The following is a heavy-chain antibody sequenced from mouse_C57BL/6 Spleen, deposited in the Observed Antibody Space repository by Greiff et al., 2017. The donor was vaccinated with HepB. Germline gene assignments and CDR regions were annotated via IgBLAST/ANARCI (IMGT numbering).Heavy chain of an antibody. CDR3: ARYYGSSPYYYAMDY. V-gene: IGHV8-12*01. J-gene: IGHJ4*01. CDR1: GFSLSTSGMG. CDR2: IYWDDDK. D-gene: IGHD1-1*01. Sequence: QVTLKVSGPGILQSSQTLSLTCSFSGFSLSTSGMGVSWIRQPSGKGLEWLAHIYWDDDKRYNPSLKSRLTISKDTARNQVFLKLTSVDTADTATYYCARYYGSSPYYYAMDYWGQGTSVTVSS.